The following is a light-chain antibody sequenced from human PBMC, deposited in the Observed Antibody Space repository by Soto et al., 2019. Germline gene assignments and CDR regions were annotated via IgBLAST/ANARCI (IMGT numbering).Light chain of an antibody. Sequence: QSALTQPPSASGTPGQRVTISCSGSSSNIGSNYVYWYQQLPGTAPKLLIYRNNQRPSGVPDRFSGSKSGTSASLAISGLRSEDEAVYYWGAWDDSLSAHYVFGTG. CDR3: GAWDDSLSAHYV. V-gene: IGLV1-47*01. J-gene: IGLJ1*01. CDR1: SSNIGSNY. CDR2: RNN.